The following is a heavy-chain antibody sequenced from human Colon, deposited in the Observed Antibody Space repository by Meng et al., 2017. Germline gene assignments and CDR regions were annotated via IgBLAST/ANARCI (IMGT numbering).Heavy chain of an antibody. D-gene: IGHD4-17*01. J-gene: IGHJ4*02. CDR2: IIPILGIA. Sequence: SVKVSCKASGGTFSSNTISWVRQAPGQGLEWMGRIIPILGIANYAQKFQGRVTITADKSTSTAYMELSSLRSEDTAVYYCARVATYYGDYDYWGQGTLVTVSS. CDR1: GGTFSSNT. V-gene: IGHV1-69*02. CDR3: ARVATYYGDYDY.